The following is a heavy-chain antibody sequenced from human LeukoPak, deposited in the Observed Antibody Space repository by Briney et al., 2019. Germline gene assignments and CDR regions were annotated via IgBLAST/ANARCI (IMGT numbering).Heavy chain of an antibody. D-gene: IGHD6-19*01. CDR1: GYSISSGYY. J-gene: IGHJ4*02. V-gene: IGHV4-38-2*02. CDR2: IYHSGST. Sequence: PSETLSLTCTVSGYSISSGYYWGWIRPPPGKGLEWIGSIYHSGSTYYNPSLKSRVTISVDTSKNQFSLKLSSVTAADTAVYYCARGIAVAHFDYWGQGTLVTVSS. CDR3: ARGIAVAHFDY.